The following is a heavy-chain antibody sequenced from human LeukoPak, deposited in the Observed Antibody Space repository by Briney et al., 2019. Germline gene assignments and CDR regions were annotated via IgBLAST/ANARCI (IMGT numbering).Heavy chain of an antibody. J-gene: IGHJ4*02. V-gene: IGHV4-59*08. Sequence: SGTLSLTCTVSGGSISSYYWSWIRQPPGKGLEWIGYIYYSGSTNYNPSLKSRVTISVDTSKNQFSLKLSSVTAADTAVYYCARHPAIAAAGSFDYWGQGTLVTVSS. CDR1: GGSISSYY. D-gene: IGHD6-13*01. CDR2: IYYSGST. CDR3: ARHPAIAAAGSFDY.